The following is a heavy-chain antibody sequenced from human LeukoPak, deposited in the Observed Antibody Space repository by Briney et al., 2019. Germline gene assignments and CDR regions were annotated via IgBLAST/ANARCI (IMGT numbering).Heavy chain of an antibody. D-gene: IGHD3-10*01. CDR2: ISGGGVNT. V-gene: IGHV3-23*01. CDR1: GFTFSRFS. Sequence: GGSLRLSCAASGFTFSRFSMSWVRQAPGKGLEYVSAISGGGVNTFYADSVKGRFTISRDNSKNTLYLQMNSLRADDTAVYYCAKDSLRGGLYYFGYWGQGTLVTVSS. CDR3: AKDSLRGGLYYFGY. J-gene: IGHJ4*02.